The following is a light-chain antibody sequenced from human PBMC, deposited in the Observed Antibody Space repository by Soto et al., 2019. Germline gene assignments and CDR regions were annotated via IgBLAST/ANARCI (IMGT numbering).Light chain of an antibody. V-gene: IGKV3-15*01. CDR2: GAS. Sequence: ELVMTQSPATLSVSPGERAKLSCRASQSVSSNLAWYQQKPGQAPRLLSYGASTRATGIPSRVRGSGLGTDFTLTISSLQLEDSEIYYCQQADTFPITFGQGTRLEIK. J-gene: IGKJ5*01. CDR3: QQADTFPIT. CDR1: QSVSSN.